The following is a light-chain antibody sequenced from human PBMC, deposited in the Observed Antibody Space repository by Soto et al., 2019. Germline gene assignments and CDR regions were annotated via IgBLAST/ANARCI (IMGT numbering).Light chain of an antibody. CDR1: QSISRN. J-gene: IGKJ5*01. Sequence: DLPMTQSPSSLSASVGDRVTITCRASQSISRNLNWYQHKPGKAPKLLIYAASSLQNGVPSRFSGGGSGTEFPLSISSLQPEDFGTYYCQQSYTTASITFGQGTRLEIK. CDR2: AAS. V-gene: IGKV1-39*01. CDR3: QQSYTTASIT.